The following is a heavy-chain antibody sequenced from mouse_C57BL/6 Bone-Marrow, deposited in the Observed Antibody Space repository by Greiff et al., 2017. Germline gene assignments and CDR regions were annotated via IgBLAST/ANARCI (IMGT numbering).Heavy chain of an antibody. CDR3: AKDGGDYDYDGGYFDY. D-gene: IGHD2-4*01. CDR2: INYDGSST. CDR1: GFTFSDYY. V-gene: IGHV5-16*02. Sequence: EVKLVESEGGLVQPGSSMKLSCTASGFTFSDYYMAWVRQVPEKGLEWVANINYDGSSTYYLDSLKSRIIIAKDNAKNILYLQMSSLKSEDTAMYYCAKDGGDYDYDGGYFDYWDQGTTLTVTS. J-gene: IGHJ2*01.